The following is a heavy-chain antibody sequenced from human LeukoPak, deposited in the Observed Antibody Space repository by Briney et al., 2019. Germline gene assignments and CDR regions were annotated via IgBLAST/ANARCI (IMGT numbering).Heavy chain of an antibody. CDR2: IIPILGIA. D-gene: IGHD1-14*01. CDR3: ARSVATPVPKED. CDR1: GGTFSSYA. V-gene: IGHV1-69*04. J-gene: IGHJ4*02. Sequence: GASVKLSCKASGGTFSSYAISWVRQAPGQGLEWMGRIIPILGIANYAQKFQGRVTITADKSTSTAYMELSSLRSEDTAVYYCARSVATPVPKEDWGQGTLVTVSS.